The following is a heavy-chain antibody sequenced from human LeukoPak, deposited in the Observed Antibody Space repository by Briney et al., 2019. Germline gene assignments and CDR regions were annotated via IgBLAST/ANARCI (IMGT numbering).Heavy chain of an antibody. Sequence: GGSLRLSCAASGFTFSNYGMHRVRQAPGKGLEWVAFIRFDGTSKYYADSAKGRFTISRDNSQNTVSLQVNNLRTEDTALYYCARGPSGYHNTGGQGTLVTVSS. CDR3: ARGPSGYHNT. CDR1: GFTFSNYG. V-gene: IGHV3-30*02. CDR2: IRFDGTSK. J-gene: IGHJ4*02. D-gene: IGHD5-12*01.